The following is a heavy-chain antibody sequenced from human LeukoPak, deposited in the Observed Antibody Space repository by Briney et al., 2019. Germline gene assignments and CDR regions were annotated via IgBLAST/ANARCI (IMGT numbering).Heavy chain of an antibody. Sequence: SETLSLTCVVFGGSITSSSYFWGWIRQPPGKGLEWIGSFSYSGSTYYNPSLKSRVTMSVDTSKNQFSLKLSSVTAADTAIYYCARDTGGRGRLDAFDIWGQGTMVTVSS. CDR2: FSYSGST. CDR1: GGSITSSSYF. V-gene: IGHV4-39*07. J-gene: IGHJ3*02. D-gene: IGHD3-10*01. CDR3: ARDTGGRGRLDAFDI.